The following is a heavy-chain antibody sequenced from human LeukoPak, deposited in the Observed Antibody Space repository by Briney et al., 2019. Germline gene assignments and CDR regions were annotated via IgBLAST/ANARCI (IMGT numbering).Heavy chain of an antibody. CDR1: GFTFSNSW. D-gene: IGHD2-21*01. CDR3: ATTRLLGDIP. Sequence: PGGSLRLSCAASGFTFSNSWMNWVRQAPGKGLEWVSYISSSGGTIYYADSVKGRFTISRDNAKKSVYLQMNSLRAEDTAVYYCATTRLLGDIPWGQGTLVTVSS. CDR2: ISSSGGTI. V-gene: IGHV3-48*04. J-gene: IGHJ5*02.